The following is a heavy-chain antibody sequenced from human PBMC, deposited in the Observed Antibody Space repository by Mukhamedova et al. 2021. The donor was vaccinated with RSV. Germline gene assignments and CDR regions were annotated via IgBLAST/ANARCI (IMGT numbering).Heavy chain of an antibody. V-gene: IGHV3-23*01. CDR3: AKDHAVVAGPSWVFDY. J-gene: IGHJ4*02. CDR2: ISGSGGST. D-gene: IGHD6-19*01. Sequence: VSAISGSGGSTYYADSVKGRFTISRDNSKNTLYLQMNSLRAEDTAVYYCAKDHAVVAGPSWVFDYWGQGTMVTVSS.